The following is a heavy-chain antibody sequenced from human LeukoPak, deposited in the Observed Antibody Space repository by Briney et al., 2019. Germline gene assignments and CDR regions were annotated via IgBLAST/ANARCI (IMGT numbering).Heavy chain of an antibody. J-gene: IGHJ3*02. V-gene: IGHV3-7*01. CDR1: GFTFSKFW. Sequence: GGSLRLSCVASGFTFSKFWTTWVRQAPGKGLEWVANIDQDGTEEYYVSSVRGQFTISRDNAENSLYLQMHSLRGEDTAVYYCARNVNAFDIWGQGTMVTVSS. CDR2: IDQDGTEE. CDR3: ARNVNAFDI.